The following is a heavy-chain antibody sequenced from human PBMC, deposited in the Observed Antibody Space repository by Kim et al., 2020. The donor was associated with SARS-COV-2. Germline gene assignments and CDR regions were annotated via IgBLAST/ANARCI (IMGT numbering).Heavy chain of an antibody. D-gene: IGHD1-26*01. CDR1: GFTFSSYW. Sequence: GGSLRLSCAASGFTFSSYWIHWVRQAPGKGLVWVSRIKYDGSDTNYADAVKGRFTISRDNAKNTLYLQMNSLSAEDTAVYYCAKDKKGGGDYWGQGTLVTVSS. CDR3: AKDKKGGGDY. CDR2: IKYDGSDT. J-gene: IGHJ4*02. V-gene: IGHV3-74*01.